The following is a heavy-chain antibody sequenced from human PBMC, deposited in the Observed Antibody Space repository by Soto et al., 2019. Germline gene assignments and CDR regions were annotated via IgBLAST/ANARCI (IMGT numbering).Heavy chain of an antibody. CDR3: ARDQFYFDY. CDR1: GFTFSSYA. CDR2: ISYDGSNK. V-gene: IGHV3-30-3*01. Sequence: GGSLRLSCAASGFTFSSYAMHWVRQAPGKGLEWVAVISYDGSNKYYADSVKGRFTISRDNSKNTLYLQMNSLRAEDTAVYYCARDQFYFDYWGQGTLVTVSS. J-gene: IGHJ4*02.